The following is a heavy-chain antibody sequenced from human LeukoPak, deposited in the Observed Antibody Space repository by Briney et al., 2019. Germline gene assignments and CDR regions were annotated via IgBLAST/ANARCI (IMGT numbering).Heavy chain of an antibody. J-gene: IGHJ4*02. V-gene: IGHV4-38-2*01. CDR3: ATYSSGYNTFDY. CDR2: IYHSGST. CDR1: GYSISSGYY. D-gene: IGHD3-22*01. Sequence: SETLSRTCAVSGYSISSGYYWGWIRQPPGKGLEWIGSIYHSGSTYYNPSLKSRVTISVDTSKNQFSLKLSSVTAADTAVYYCATYSSGYNTFDYCGQRTLVTVSS.